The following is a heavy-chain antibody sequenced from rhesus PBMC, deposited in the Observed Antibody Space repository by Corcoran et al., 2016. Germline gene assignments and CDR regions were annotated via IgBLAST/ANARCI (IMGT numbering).Heavy chain of an antibody. J-gene: IGHJ4*01. Sequence: QVQLQESGPGLVKPSETLSLTCAVSGGSISSSNWWSWIRQPPGKGLEWIGYISVSSGRTSYNPARKRRVTISKATSKNKFSLELSSLTAANTAVYYCARDGDYNIWTGSTLDYWGQGVLVTVSS. V-gene: IGHV4S19*01. CDR1: GGSISSSNW. CDR2: ISVSSGRT. D-gene: IGHD3-3*01. CDR3: ARDGDYNIWTGSTLDY.